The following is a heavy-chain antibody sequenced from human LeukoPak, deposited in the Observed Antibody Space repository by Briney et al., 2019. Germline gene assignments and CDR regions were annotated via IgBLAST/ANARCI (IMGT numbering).Heavy chain of an antibody. Sequence: ASVKVSCKASGDTFTGYYMNWVRQAPGQGLEWMGWINPNSGRTNYAQKFQGWVTITRDKSISTAYMELRSLRSDDTAVYYCARDGSGSYGYYFDYWGQGTLVTVSS. V-gene: IGHV1-2*04. J-gene: IGHJ4*02. D-gene: IGHD1-26*01. CDR2: INPNSGRT. CDR1: GDTFTGYY. CDR3: ARDGSGSYGYYFDY.